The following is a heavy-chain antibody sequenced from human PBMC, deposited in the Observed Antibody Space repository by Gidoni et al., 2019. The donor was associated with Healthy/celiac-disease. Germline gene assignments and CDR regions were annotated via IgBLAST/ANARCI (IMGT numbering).Heavy chain of an antibody. Sequence: QVQLQESGPGLVTPSQTLSLTCTVSGGSISSGDYYWSWIRQPPGKGLEWIGYIYYSGSTFYNPSLKSRLTISVDTSKNQFSLKVTSVTAADTAVYYCARTYYYDSSDYNYYYYYYMDVWGKGTTVTVSS. J-gene: IGHJ6*03. CDR2: IYYSGST. V-gene: IGHV4-30-4*01. CDR3: ARTYYYDSSDYNYYYYYYMDV. CDR1: GGSISSGDYY. D-gene: IGHD3-22*01.